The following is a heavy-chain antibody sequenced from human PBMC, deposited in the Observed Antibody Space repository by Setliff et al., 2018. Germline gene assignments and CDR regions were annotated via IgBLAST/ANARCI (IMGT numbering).Heavy chain of an antibody. CDR1: GGSISTYY. D-gene: IGHD4-17*01. J-gene: IGHJ3*02. CDR3: ARHENDYGDYDDAFDI. Sequence: PSETLSLTCTVSGGSISTYYWSWIRQPPGKGLEWIGYIYYSGRTNYNPSLRSRVTISVDTSKNQFSQKVSSVTAADTAVYYCARHENDYGDYDDAFDIWGQGTMVTVSS. V-gene: IGHV4-59*08. CDR2: IYYSGRT.